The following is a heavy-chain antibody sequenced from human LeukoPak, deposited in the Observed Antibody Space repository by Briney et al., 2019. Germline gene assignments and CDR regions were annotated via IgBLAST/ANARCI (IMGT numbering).Heavy chain of an antibody. J-gene: IGHJ4*02. CDR3: ARHAGGISATGTRPFDY. CDR2: IYYSGST. V-gene: IGHV4-39*01. D-gene: IGHD6-13*01. CDR1: GASFSSSTYY. Sequence: SGTLSLTCTVSGASFSSSTYYWGWIRQPPGKGLEWIGGIYYSGSTYYNPSLKSRVTMSVDTSKNQFSLKLSSVTAADTAVYYCARHAGGISATGTRPFDYWGQGTLVTVSS.